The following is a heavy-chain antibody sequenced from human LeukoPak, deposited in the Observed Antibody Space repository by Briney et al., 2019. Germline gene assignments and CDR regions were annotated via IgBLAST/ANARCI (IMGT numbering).Heavy chain of an antibody. D-gene: IGHD3-22*01. Sequence: ASVKVSCKASGGTFSSYAISWVRQAPGQGLEWMGGIIPIFGTANYAPKFQGRVTITADESTSTAYMELSSLRSEDTAVYYCARGGRVVFSSGYYYFDYWGQGTLVTVSS. CDR1: GGTFSSYA. CDR2: IIPIFGTA. CDR3: ARGGRVVFSSGYYYFDY. J-gene: IGHJ4*02. V-gene: IGHV1-69*13.